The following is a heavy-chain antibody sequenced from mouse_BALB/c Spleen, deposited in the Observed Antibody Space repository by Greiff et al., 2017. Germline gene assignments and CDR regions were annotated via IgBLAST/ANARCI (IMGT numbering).Heavy chain of an antibody. J-gene: IGHJ2*01. CDR3: ARSDGYYYFDY. CDR1: GYAFTNYL. D-gene: IGHD2-3*01. CDR2: INPGSGGT. Sequence: LVESGAELVRPGSSVKVSCKASGYAFTNYLIEWVKQRPGQGLEWIGVINPGSGGTNYNEKFKGKATLTADKSSSTAYMQLSSLTSDDSAVYFCARSDGYYYFDYWGQGTTLTVSS. V-gene: IGHV1-54*01.